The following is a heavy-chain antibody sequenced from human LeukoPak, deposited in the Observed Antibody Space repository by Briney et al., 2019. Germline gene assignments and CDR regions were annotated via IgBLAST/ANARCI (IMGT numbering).Heavy chain of an antibody. D-gene: IGHD1-1*01. Sequence: PGGSLRLSCAASGFTFSSYSMNWVRQAPGKGLEWVSSISSSSSYIYYADSVKGRFTISRDNAKNSLYLQMNSLRAEDTAVYYCARDPERRYYFDYWGQGTLVTVSS. CDR1: GFTFSSYS. J-gene: IGHJ4*02. CDR3: ARDPERRYYFDY. CDR2: ISSSSSYI. V-gene: IGHV3-21*01.